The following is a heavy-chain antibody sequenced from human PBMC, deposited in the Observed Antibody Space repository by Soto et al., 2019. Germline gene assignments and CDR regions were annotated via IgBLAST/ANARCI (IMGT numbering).Heavy chain of an antibody. J-gene: IGHJ5*01. CDR1: GGSISSGDNY. D-gene: IGHD1-1*01. Sequence: ASETLSLTCTVSGGSISSGDNYWSWNRQPPGKGLEWIGYIYYSGSTYYNPSLKSRVTISVDTSKNQFSLKLSSVTAADTAVYYCARDGATGTDNWFDSWGHGTLVTGSS. V-gene: IGHV4-30-4*08. CDR2: IYYSGST. CDR3: ARDGATGTDNWFDS.